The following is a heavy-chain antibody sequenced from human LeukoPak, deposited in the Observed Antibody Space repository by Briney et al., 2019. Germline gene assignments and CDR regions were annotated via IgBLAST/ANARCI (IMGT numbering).Heavy chain of an antibody. Sequence: ASVKVSCKASGYTFTGYYMHWVRQAPGQGLERMGWINPNSGGTNYAQKFQGRVTMTRDTSISTAYMELSRLRSDDTAVYYCARDGSSTSCYHDYWGQGTLVTVSS. CDR1: GYTFTGYY. V-gene: IGHV1-2*02. CDR3: ARDGSSTSCYHDY. CDR2: INPNSGGT. D-gene: IGHD2-2*01. J-gene: IGHJ4*02.